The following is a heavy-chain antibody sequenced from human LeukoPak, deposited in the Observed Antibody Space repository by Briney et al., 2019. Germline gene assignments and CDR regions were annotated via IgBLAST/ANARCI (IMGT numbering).Heavy chain of an antibody. CDR3: ARARVQYSMVRGVIITGMDV. CDR2: ISAYNGNT. D-gene: IGHD3-10*01. Sequence: GASVKVSCKASGYTFTSYGISWVRQAPGQGLEWVGWISAYNGNTNYAQKLQGRVTMTTDTSTSTAYMELRSLRSDDTAVYYCARARVQYSMVRGVIITGMDVWGQGTTVTVSS. J-gene: IGHJ6*02. V-gene: IGHV1-18*01. CDR1: GYTFTSYG.